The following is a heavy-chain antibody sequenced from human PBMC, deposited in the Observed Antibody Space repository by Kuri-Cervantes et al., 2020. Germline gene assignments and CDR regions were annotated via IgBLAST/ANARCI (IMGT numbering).Heavy chain of an antibody. Sequence: ASVKVSCKVSGYTLTELSMHWVRQAPGKGLEWMGGFDPEDGETIYAQKFQGRVTMTEDTSTDTAYMELSSLRSDDTAVYYCAIFHDYGDYIDYWGQGTLVTVSS. CDR1: GYTLTELS. CDR2: FDPEDGET. CDR3: AIFHDYGDYIDY. D-gene: IGHD4-17*01. J-gene: IGHJ4*02. V-gene: IGHV1-24*01.